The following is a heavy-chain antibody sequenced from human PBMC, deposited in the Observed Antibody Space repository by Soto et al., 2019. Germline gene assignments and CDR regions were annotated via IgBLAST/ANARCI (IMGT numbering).Heavy chain of an antibody. CDR2: INSGGDT. J-gene: IGHJ3*02. CDR3: AKGMYFYDGSGSYLPFDI. Sequence: PGGSLRLSCAASAFSFSGYTMSWVRQAPGKGLEWVTAINSGGDTTYADSVKGRFTISRDNSKNTLYLQMSSLRAEDTAVYYCAKGMYFYDGSGSYLPFDIWGQGTMVTVSS. V-gene: IGHV3-23*01. D-gene: IGHD3-22*01. CDR1: AFSFSGYT.